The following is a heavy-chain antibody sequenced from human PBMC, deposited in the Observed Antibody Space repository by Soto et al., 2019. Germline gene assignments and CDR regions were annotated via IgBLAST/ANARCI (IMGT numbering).Heavy chain of an antibody. CDR1: GYTFSSYY. CDR2: INPNGGST. CDR3: GGAPVAASYYYYYGMDV. V-gene: IGHV1-46*01. D-gene: IGHD2-15*01. J-gene: IGHJ6*02. Sequence: ASVKVSCKASGYTFSSYYMHWVRQAPGQGLEWMGIINPNGGSTTYAQKFQGRVTMTRDTSTSTVYMELSSLRSEDTAVYYCGGAPVAASYYYYYGMDVWGQGTTVTVSS.